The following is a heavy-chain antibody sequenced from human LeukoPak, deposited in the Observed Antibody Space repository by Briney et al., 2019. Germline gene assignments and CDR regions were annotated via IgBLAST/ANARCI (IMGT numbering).Heavy chain of an antibody. CDR1: GFTVSSNY. J-gene: IGHJ4*02. V-gene: IGHV3-53*01. D-gene: IGHD3-9*01. Sequence: GGSLRLSCAASGFTVSSNYMSWVRQAPGKGLEWVSVIYSGGSTYYADSVKGRFTISRDNSKNTLYLQMNSLRAEDTAVYYCAKRLTGYYYIDSWGQGTLVTVSS. CDR2: IYSGGST. CDR3: AKRLTGYYYIDS.